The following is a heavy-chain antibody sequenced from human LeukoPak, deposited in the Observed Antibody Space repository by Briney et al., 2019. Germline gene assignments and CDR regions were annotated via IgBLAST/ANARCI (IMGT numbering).Heavy chain of an antibody. CDR2: INPNNGGT. J-gene: IGHJ5*02. CDR3: ARAGGVTVTTT. Sequence: ASVKDSCKASGYIFTDNYMHWVRQAPGQGLEWMGWINPNNGGTKYAQKFQGRVTMTRDTSISTAFMELSRLRSDDTATYYCARAGGVTVTTTWGQGTLVTVSS. V-gene: IGHV1-2*02. D-gene: IGHD4-11*01. CDR1: GYIFTDNY.